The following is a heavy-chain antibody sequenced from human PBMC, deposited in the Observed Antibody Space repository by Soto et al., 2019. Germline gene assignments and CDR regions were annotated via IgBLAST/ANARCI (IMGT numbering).Heavy chain of an antibody. Sequence: GGSLRLSCAASGFTFSSYGMHWVRQAPGKGLGWVAAIWYDGSKKYYGNSVKGRFTISRDGSKSTLYLQMDSLRVEDTAVYYCVRDERELRFDYWGRGTLVTVSS. CDR1: GFTFSSYG. J-gene: IGHJ4*02. V-gene: IGHV3-33*01. D-gene: IGHD1-26*01. CDR2: IWYDGSKK. CDR3: VRDERELRFDY.